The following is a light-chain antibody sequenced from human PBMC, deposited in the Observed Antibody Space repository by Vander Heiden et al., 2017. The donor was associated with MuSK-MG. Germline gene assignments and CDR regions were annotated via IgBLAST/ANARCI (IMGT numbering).Light chain of an antibody. CDR3: QHFDSSSLT. Sequence: EIVLTQSPGTLSLSPGERATLSCRASQSVSSSYLVWYQQKPGQAPRLLIYGASSRATGIPDRFSGSGSGTDFTLTISRLEPEDFAVYYCQHFDSSSLTFGGWTKVEIK. V-gene: IGKV3-20*01. CDR2: GAS. CDR1: QSVSSSY. J-gene: IGKJ4*01.